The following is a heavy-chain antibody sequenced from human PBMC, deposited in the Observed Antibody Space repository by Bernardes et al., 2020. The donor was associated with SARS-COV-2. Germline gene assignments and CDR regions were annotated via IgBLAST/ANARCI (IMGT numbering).Heavy chain of an antibody. CDR1: GITFSSFW. CDR2: MSGDGSGT. D-gene: IGHD3-10*01. CDR3: AGTTITCCDY. V-gene: IGHV3-74*01. J-gene: IGHJ4*02. Sequence: GGSLRLSCEASGITFSSFWMHWVRQSPGKGLIWVSRMSGDGSGTTYADSVKGRFTISRDNSRNTLYLQMNSLTPEDSGLYYCAGTTITCCDYWCQGTLVTVSS.